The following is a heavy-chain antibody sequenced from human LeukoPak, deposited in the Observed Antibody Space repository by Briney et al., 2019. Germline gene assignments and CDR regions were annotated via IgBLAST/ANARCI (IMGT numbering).Heavy chain of an antibody. J-gene: IGHJ2*01. Sequence: PSETLSLTCTVSGGSISSYYWSWIRQPPGKGLEWIGYIYYSGSTNYNPSLKSRVTISVDTSKNQFSLKLSSVTAADTAVYYCARVLSLPYDFWSGPSYWYFDLWGRGTLVTVSS. CDR3: ARVLSLPYDFWSGPSYWYFDL. V-gene: IGHV4-59*01. CDR2: IYYSGST. D-gene: IGHD3-3*01. CDR1: GGSISSYY.